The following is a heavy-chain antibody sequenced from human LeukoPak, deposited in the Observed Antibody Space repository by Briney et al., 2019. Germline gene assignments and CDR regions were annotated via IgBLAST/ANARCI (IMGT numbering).Heavy chain of an antibody. CDR3: ARMGYCSSTSCYTIDY. V-gene: IGHV4-61*02. D-gene: IGHD2-2*02. CDR1: GGSISSGSYY. J-gene: IGHJ4*02. CDR2: IYTSGST. Sequence: SQTLSLTCTVSGGSISSGSYYWSWIRQPAGKGLEWIGRIYTSGSTNYNPSLKSRVTISVDTSKNQFSLKLSSVTAADTAVYYCARMGYCSSTSCYTIDYWGQGTLVTVSS.